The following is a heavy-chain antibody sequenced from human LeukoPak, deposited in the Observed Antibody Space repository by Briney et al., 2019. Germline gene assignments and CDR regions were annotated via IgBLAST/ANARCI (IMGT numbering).Heavy chain of an antibody. D-gene: IGHD3-3*01. Sequence: ASVTVSCKASGGTFSSYAISWVRQAPGQGLEWMGGIIPIFGTANYAQKFQGRVTITADESTSTAYMELSSLRSEDTAVYYCLSVLRFLEWSDRDYWGQGTLVTVSS. CDR2: IIPIFGTA. CDR3: LSVLRFLEWSDRDY. J-gene: IGHJ4*02. V-gene: IGHV1-69*13. CDR1: GGTFSSYA.